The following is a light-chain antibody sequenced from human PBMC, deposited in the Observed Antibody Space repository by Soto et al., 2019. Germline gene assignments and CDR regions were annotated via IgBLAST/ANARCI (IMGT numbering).Light chain of an antibody. V-gene: IGKV3-20*01. CDR2: GAS. Sequence: EIVLTQSPGTLSLSPGERVTLSCRASQRISNSYLAWYQQKPGQAPRLLIYGASSRATGIPDRCSGSGSAIDFTLTISRLEPEDFAVYYGQQYSRSATFGPGTTVDIK. CDR1: QRISNSY. CDR3: QQYSRSAT. J-gene: IGKJ3*01.